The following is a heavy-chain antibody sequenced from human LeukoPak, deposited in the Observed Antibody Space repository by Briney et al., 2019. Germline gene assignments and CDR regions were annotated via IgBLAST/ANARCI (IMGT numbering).Heavy chain of an antibody. Sequence: SETLSLTCAVYGGSFSGYYWSWIRQPPGKGLEWIGEINHSGSTNYNPSLKSRVTISVDTSKNQFSLKLSSVTAADTAVYYCAIESSSSDYYYGMDVWGQGTTVTVS. CDR3: AIESSSSDYYYGMDV. V-gene: IGHV4-34*01. CDR2: INHSGST. J-gene: IGHJ6*02. D-gene: IGHD6-6*01. CDR1: GGSFSGYY.